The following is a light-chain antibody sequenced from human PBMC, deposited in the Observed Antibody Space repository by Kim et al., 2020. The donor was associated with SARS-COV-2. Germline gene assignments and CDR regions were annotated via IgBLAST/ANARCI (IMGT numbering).Light chain of an antibody. Sequence: SYELTQPPSVSVAPGKTARITCGGNNIGSKSVHWYQQKPGQAPVLVIYYDSDRPSGIPERFSGSNSGNTATLTISRVEAGDEADYYCPVWDSSSVHPVFG. V-gene: IGLV3-21*04. CDR3: PVWDSSSVHPV. J-gene: IGLJ3*02. CDR1: NIGSKS. CDR2: YDS.